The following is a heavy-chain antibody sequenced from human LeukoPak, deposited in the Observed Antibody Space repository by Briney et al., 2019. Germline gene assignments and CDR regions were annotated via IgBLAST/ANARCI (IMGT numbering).Heavy chain of an antibody. D-gene: IGHD2-2*01. J-gene: IGHJ4*02. CDR2: ISWNSGSI. CDR3: AKSVGAVVVPAAMGGFDY. CDR1: GFTFDDYA. V-gene: IGHV3-9*01. Sequence: GRSLRLSCAAAGFTFDDYAMHWVRQAAGKGVEWASGISWNSGSIYYADSVKGRFTISRDNAKTSLYLQMNSLRAEDTAFYYCAKSVGAVVVPAAMGGFDYWPQGTLVTVSS.